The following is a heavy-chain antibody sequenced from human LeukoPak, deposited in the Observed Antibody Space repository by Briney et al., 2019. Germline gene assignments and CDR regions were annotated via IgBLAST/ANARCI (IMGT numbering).Heavy chain of an antibody. CDR2: ISYDGSNK. Sequence: GRSLRLSCAASGFTFSSYGMHWVRQAPGKGLEWVAVISYDGSNKYYADSVKGRLTISRDNSKNTLYLQMNSLRAEDTAVYYCAKESHYYGMDVWGQGTTVTVSS. J-gene: IGHJ6*02. CDR1: GFTFSSYG. V-gene: IGHV3-30*18. CDR3: AKESHYYGMDV.